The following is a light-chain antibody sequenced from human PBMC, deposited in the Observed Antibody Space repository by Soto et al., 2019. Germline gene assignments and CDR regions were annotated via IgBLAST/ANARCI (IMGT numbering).Light chain of an antibody. CDR2: AAS. CDR1: QSISNY. V-gene: IGKV1-39*01. CDR3: QQSYGTPLT. J-gene: IGKJ4*01. Sequence: DMEMTQAPLSLSASVGDRVTITCRASQSISNYLNWYQHKPGKVPKLLIYAASSLQSGVPTRFSGSGSGTDFTLTINSLQPADFSTYYCQQSYGTPLTVGGGTKIEFK.